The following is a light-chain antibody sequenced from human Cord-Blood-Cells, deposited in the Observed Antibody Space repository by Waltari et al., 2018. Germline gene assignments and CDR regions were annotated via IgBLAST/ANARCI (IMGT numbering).Light chain of an antibody. Sequence: QSVLTQPPSVSGAPGQRVTISCTGSSSHIGAGYDVHWYQQLPGTAPKLLIYGNSNRPSGVPDRFSGSKSGTSASLAITGLQAEDEADYYCQSYDSSLSAVVFGGGNKLTVL. V-gene: IGLV1-40*01. CDR3: QSYDSSLSAVV. CDR2: GNS. CDR1: SSHIGAGYD. J-gene: IGLJ2*01.